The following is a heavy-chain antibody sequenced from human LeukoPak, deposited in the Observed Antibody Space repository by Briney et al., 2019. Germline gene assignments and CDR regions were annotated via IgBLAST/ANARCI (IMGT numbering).Heavy chain of an antibody. V-gene: IGHV3-66*01. CDR1: GFTFSSYA. J-gene: IGHJ4*02. CDR3: ARAPSCSGGGCFWGHY. D-gene: IGHD2-15*01. Sequence: GGSLRLSCAASGFTFSSYAMSWVRQAPGKGLEWVSVIFSGGTTYYADSVKGRFTISRDKSKNTVYLQMNSLRVEDTAVYYCARAPSCSGGGCFWGHYWGQGTLVTVSS. CDR2: IFSGGTT.